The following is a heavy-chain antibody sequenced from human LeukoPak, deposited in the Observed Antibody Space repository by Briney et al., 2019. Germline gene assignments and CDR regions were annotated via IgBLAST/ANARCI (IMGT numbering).Heavy chain of an antibody. CDR3: AKAPVPPCRGLFCNPFDI. CDR1: GFALSSYA. CDR2: TSSSDAGT. Sequence: GGSLRLSCAASGFALSSYAMSWVRQAQGKGLEWVSATSSSDAGTYHAESVRGRFTISRDNSKNTLYLQMNSLRADDAAVYYCAKAPVPPCRGLFCNPFDIWGKGPLVTVPS. V-gene: IGHV3-23*01. J-gene: IGHJ4*02. D-gene: IGHD2-15*01.